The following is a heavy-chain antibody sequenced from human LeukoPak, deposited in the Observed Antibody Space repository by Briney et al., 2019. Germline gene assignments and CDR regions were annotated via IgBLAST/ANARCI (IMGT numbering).Heavy chain of an antibody. D-gene: IGHD5-18*01. V-gene: IGHV3-30-3*01. CDR2: ISYDGNNK. CDR3: ARDPKRGFSYGWGAFDI. Sequence: GGSLRLSCAASGFTFSDYYMTWIRQAPGKGLEWVAIISYDGNNKYYADSVKGRFIISRDNSKNTVYLQMNSLRVEDTAVYFCARDPKRGFSYGWGAFDIWGQGTMVTVSS. CDR1: GFTFSDYY. J-gene: IGHJ3*02.